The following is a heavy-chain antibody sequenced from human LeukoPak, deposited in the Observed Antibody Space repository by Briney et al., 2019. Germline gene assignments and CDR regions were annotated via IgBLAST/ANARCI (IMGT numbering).Heavy chain of an antibody. CDR3: ARGVRIFGVVTWDY. J-gene: IGHJ4*02. D-gene: IGHD3-3*01. V-gene: IGHV1-2*02. CDR2: INPNSGGT. CDR1: GYTFTSYD. Sequence: GASVKVSCKASGYTFTSYDVNWVRQAPGQGLEWMGWINPNSGGTNYAQKFQGRVTMTRDTSISTAYVELSRLRSDDTAVYYCARGVRIFGVVTWDYWGQGTLVTVSS.